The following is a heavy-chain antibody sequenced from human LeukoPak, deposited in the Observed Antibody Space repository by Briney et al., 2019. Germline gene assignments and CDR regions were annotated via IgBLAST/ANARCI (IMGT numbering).Heavy chain of an antibody. CDR1: GYTFTGYY. J-gene: IGHJ4*02. D-gene: IGHD6-6*01. CDR2: VNPNNGGT. Sequence: ASVKVSCKASGYTFTGYYMHWVRQAPGQGLEWMGWVNPNNGGTNYAQKFQGRVTMTRDTSISTAYMELSRLRSDDTAVYYCASGPSDLGSSSQYWGQGTLVTVSS. V-gene: IGHV1-2*02. CDR3: ASGPSDLGSSSQY.